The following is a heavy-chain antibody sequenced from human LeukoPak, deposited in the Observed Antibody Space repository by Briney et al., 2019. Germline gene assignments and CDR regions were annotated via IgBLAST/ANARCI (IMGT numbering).Heavy chain of an antibody. V-gene: IGHV3-30-3*01. J-gene: IGHJ4*02. CDR3: AKVLPPIVVVPAAIGY. D-gene: IGHD2-2*01. Sequence: GGSLRLSCAASGFTFSSYAMHWVRQAPGKGLEWVAVISYDGSNKYYADSVKGRFTISRDNSKNTLYLQMNSLRAEDTAVYYCAKVLPPIVVVPAAIGYWGQGTLVTVSS. CDR1: GFTFSSYA. CDR2: ISYDGSNK.